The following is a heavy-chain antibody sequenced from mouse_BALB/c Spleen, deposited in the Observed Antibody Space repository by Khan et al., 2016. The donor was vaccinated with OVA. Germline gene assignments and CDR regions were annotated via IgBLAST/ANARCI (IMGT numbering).Heavy chain of an antibody. CDR2: ISYSGST. J-gene: IGHJ2*01. V-gene: IGHV3-2*02. CDR1: GYSITSGYV. CDR3: ARTARIKY. Sequence: EVQLVESGPGLVKPSQSLSLTCTVTGYSITSGYVWNWIRQFPGNKLEWMGYISYSGSTNYNPSLQSRLSITRDTSKNQFFLQLNSVTTEDTATYYCARTARIKYWGQGTTLTVSS. D-gene: IGHD1-2*01.